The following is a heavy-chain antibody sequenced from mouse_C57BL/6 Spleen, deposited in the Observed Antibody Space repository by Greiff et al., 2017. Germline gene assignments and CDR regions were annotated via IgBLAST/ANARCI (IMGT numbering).Heavy chain of an antibody. D-gene: IGHD1-1*01. Sequence: QLQLTQPGAELVKPGASVKMSCPASGYTFTSYWITWVKQRPGHGLEWIGDIYPGSGSTNYNEKFKSKATLTVDTSSSTAYMQLSSLTSEDSAVYYCARERDYYGSLDYWGQGTTLTVSS. CDR1: GYTFTSYW. V-gene: IGHV1-55*01. CDR3: ARERDYYGSLDY. CDR2: IYPGSGST. J-gene: IGHJ2*01.